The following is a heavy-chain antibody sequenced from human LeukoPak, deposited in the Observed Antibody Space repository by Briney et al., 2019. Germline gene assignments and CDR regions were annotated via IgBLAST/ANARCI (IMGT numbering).Heavy chain of an antibody. CDR3: ARGYSGYDWGYYFDY. CDR1: GGSISSGGYY. D-gene: IGHD5-12*01. J-gene: IGHJ4*02. V-gene: IGHV4-31*03. CDR2: IYYSGST. Sequence: TSETLSLTCTVSGGSISSGGYYWSWIRQHPGKGLEWIGYIYYSGSTYYNPSLKSRVTISVDTSKNQFSLKLSSVTAADTAVYYCARGYSGYDWGYYFDYWDQGTLVTVSS.